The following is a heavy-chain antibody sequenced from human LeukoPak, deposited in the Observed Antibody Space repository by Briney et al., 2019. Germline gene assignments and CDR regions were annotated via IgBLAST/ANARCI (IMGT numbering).Heavy chain of an antibody. J-gene: IGHJ4*02. D-gene: IGHD3-10*01. CDR2: ISGSGVKT. Sequence: SGGSLRLSCAASGLTFSSYAMGWVRQAPGKGLEWVSGISGSGVKTYYADSVKGRFTISRDNSKTTVNLQMDSLTAEDTAVYYCAKRSSYYYDYWGQGTLVTVSS. CDR3: AKRSSYYYDY. V-gene: IGHV3-23*01. CDR1: GLTFSSYA.